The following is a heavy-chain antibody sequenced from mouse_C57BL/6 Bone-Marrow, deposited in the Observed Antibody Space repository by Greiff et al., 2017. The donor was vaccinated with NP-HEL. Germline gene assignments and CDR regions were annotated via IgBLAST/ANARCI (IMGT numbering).Heavy chain of an antibody. V-gene: IGHV1-19*01. Sequence: EVQVVESGPVLVKPGASVKMSCKASGYTFTDYYMNWVKQSHGKSLEWIGVINPYNGGTSYNQKFKGKATLTVDKSSSTAYMELNSLTSEDSAVYYCASPELRRKDYWGQGTTLTVSS. CDR1: GYTFTDYY. D-gene: IGHD2-4*01. CDR3: ASPELRRKDY. J-gene: IGHJ2*01. CDR2: INPYNGGT.